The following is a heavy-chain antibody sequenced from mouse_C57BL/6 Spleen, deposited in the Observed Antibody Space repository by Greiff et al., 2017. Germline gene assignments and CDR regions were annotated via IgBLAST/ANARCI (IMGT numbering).Heavy chain of an antibody. CDR2: INPNNGGT. CDR3: ARSMVTTEDY. J-gene: IGHJ3*01. CDR1: GYTFTDYY. V-gene: IGHV1-26*01. D-gene: IGHD2-2*01. Sequence: VQLQQSGPELVKPGASVKISCKASGYTFTDYYMNWVKQSHGKSLEWIGDINPNNGGTSYNQKFKGKATLTVDKSSSTAYMELRSLTSEDTAVYYCARSMVTTEDYWGQGTLVTVSA.